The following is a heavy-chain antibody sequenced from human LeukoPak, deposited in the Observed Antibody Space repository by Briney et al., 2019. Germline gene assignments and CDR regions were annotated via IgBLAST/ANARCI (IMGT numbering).Heavy chain of an antibody. CDR3: ASSVAAAGSWYFDY. D-gene: IGHD6-13*01. CDR2: LSSSSSTI. CDR1: GFTFSSYS. V-gene: IGHV3-48*01. J-gene: IGHJ4*02. Sequence: PGGSLRLSCAASGFTFSSYSMNWVRQAPGKGLEWVSYLSSSSSTIYYADSVKGRFTISRDNAKTSLYLQMNSLRAEDTAVYYCASSVAAAGSWYFDYWGQGTLVTVSS.